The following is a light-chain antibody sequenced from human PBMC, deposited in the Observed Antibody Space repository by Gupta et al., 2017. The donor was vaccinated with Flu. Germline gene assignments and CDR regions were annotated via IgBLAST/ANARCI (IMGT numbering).Light chain of an antibody. V-gene: IGKV3-15*01. J-gene: IGKJ1*01. Sequence: EIVMTQSPGTLSVSPGERATLSCRASQSVSSSLAWYQQKPGQAPRLLIYGASTRATGVPARFSGSGSGTEFTLTISSLQSEDFAVYSCQQYNNWPRTFGQGTKVEIK. CDR2: GAS. CDR3: QQYNNWPRT. CDR1: QSVSSS.